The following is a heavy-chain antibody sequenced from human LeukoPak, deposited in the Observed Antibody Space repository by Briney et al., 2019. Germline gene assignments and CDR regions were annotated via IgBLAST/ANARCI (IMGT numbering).Heavy chain of an antibody. Sequence: GGSLRLSCAASGFTFSSYGMHWVRQAPGKGLEWVGFIRSKAYGGTTEYAASVKGRFTISRDDSKNTLYLQMNSLKTEDTAVYYCTTDQEGASGPGAFDIWGQGTMVTVSS. CDR3: TTDQEGASGPGAFDI. D-gene: IGHD1-26*01. CDR1: GFTFSSYG. J-gene: IGHJ3*02. V-gene: IGHV3-49*04. CDR2: IRSKAYGGTT.